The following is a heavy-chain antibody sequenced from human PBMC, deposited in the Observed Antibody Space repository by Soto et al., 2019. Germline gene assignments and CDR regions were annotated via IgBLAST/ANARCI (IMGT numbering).Heavy chain of an antibody. J-gene: IGHJ4*02. CDR2: ISYDGSNK. D-gene: IGHD2-21*02. Sequence: QVQLVESGGGVVQPGRSLRLSCAASGFTFSSYAMHWVRQAPGKGLEWVAVISYDGSNKYYADSVKGRFTISRDNSKNTLYLQMNSLRAEDTAVYYCAVTAVLDYWGQGTLVTVSS. V-gene: IGHV3-30-3*01. CDR1: GFTFSSYA. CDR3: AVTAVLDY.